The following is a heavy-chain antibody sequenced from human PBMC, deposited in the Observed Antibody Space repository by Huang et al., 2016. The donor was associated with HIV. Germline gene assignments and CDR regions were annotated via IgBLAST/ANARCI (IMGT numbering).Heavy chain of an antibody. V-gene: IGHV1-69*13. CDR1: GGTFISYA. CDR2: IIPICGTA. J-gene: IGHJ4*02. CDR3: ARARGYYDSSVSYYFDY. D-gene: IGHD3-22*01. Sequence: QVQLVQSGAEVKKPGSSVKVSCKASGGTFISYAISWVRQAPGQGLGWTGGIIPICGTANDAPKLQGRVTIAADESTSTAYMELSSLRSEDTAVYYCARARGYYDSSVSYYFDYWGQGTLVTVSS.